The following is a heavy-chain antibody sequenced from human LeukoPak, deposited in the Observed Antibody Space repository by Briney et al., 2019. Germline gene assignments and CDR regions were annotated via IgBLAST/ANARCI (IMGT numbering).Heavy chain of an antibody. CDR1: GFTFDDYG. V-gene: IGHV3-30*03. CDR3: ARGGVYSSGWYVDY. CDR2: ISYDGSNK. D-gene: IGHD6-19*01. J-gene: IGHJ4*02. Sequence: GGSLRLSCAASGFTFDDYGMSWVRQAPGKGLEWVAVISYDGSNKYYADSVKGRFTISRDNSKNTLYLQMNSLSAEDTAVYYCARGGVYSSGWYVDYWGQGTLVTVSS.